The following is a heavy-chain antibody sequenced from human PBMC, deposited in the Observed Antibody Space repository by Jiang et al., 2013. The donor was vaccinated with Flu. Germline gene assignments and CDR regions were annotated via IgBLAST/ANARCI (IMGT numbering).Heavy chain of an antibody. CDR3: ARADGYSSGWYVYYFDS. D-gene: IGHD6-19*01. J-gene: IGHJ4*02. Sequence: PGLVKPSETLSLTCTVSGASISSGSYYWAWIRQPPGKGLEWIGSLYYSGSTYYNPSLKSRVSISADTSKNQFSLKVKSVTAADTAVYYCARADGYSSGWYVYYFDSWGQGTLVTVSS. CDR2: LYYSGST. V-gene: IGHV4-39*01. CDR1: GASISSGSYY.